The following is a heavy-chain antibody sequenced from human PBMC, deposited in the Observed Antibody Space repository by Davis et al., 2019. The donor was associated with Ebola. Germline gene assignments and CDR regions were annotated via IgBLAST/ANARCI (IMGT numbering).Heavy chain of an antibody. CDR2: ISAYNGNT. Sequence: ASVKVSCKASGYTFTSYDINWVRQAPGQGLEWMGWISAYNGNTKSAQKVQGRATMTTDTSTSTAYMELRSLRSEDTAVYYCATDSIAARPLDYWGQGTLVTVSS. D-gene: IGHD6-6*01. V-gene: IGHV1-18*04. CDR3: ATDSIAARPLDY. J-gene: IGHJ4*02. CDR1: GYTFTSYD.